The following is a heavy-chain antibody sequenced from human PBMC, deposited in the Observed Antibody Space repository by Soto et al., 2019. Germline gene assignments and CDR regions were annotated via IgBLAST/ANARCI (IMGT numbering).Heavy chain of an antibody. Sequence: ASVKVSCKASGYTFAGYYMHWVRQAPGQVLEWMGWINPNSCGTNYAQKFQGRVTMTRDTSISTAYMELSRLRSDDTAVYYCARDPSGGSMKGAFDIWGQGTMVTVSS. CDR1: GYTFAGYY. CDR2: INPNSCGT. V-gene: IGHV1-2*02. J-gene: IGHJ3*02. CDR3: ARDPSGGSMKGAFDI. D-gene: IGHD2-15*01.